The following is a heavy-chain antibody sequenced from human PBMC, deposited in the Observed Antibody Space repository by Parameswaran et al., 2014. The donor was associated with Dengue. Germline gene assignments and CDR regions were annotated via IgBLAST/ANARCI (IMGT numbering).Heavy chain of an antibody. D-gene: IGHD1-26*01. J-gene: IGHJ6*02. CDR3: ATGRKLVSQSYYYYGMDV. V-gene: IGHV1-24*01. Sequence: WVRQAPGQGLEWMGGFDPEDGETIYAQKFQGRVTMTEDTSTDTAYMDLSSLRSEDTAVYYCATGRKLVSQSYYYYGMDVWGQGTTVTVSS. CDR2: FDPEDGET.